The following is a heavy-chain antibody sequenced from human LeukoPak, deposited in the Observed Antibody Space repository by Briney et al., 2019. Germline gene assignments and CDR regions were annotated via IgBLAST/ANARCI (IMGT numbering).Heavy chain of an antibody. Sequence: GGSLRLSCAASGFTFSSYWMHWVRQAPGKGLVWVSRINSDGSSTSYADSVKGRFTISRDNAKNTLYLQMNSLRAEDTAVYYCASGDFEFDFDYWGQGTLVTVSS. D-gene: IGHD2-21*02. CDR3: ASGDFEFDFDY. CDR2: INSDGSST. J-gene: IGHJ4*02. V-gene: IGHV3-74*01. CDR1: GFTFSSYW.